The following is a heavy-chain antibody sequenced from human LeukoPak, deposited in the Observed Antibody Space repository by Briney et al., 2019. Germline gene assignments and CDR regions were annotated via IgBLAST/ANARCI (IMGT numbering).Heavy chain of an antibody. D-gene: IGHD4-23*01. CDR2: MNPNSGST. Sequence: GASVKVSCKASGYTFSSYDINWVRQATGQGLEWMGWMNPNSGSTGYTQKFQGRVTITRNTFISTAYMELSSLTSEDTSVYYCARRLGLRWDLQAFDIWGQGTMVTVSS. V-gene: IGHV1-8*03. CDR1: GYTFSSYD. CDR3: ARRLGLRWDLQAFDI. J-gene: IGHJ3*02.